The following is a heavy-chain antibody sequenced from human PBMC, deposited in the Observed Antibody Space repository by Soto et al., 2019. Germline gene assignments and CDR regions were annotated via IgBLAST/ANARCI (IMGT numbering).Heavy chain of an antibody. CDR1: GYTFTAYF. J-gene: IGHJ4*02. CDR2: IHPRGGST. CDR3: ARAPYSSSSFLFDY. Sequence: ASVKVSCKASGYTFTAYFMHWVRQAPGQGLEWMGIIHPRGGSTNYAQRFQGRVAMTWDTSTSTVYMELSSLRSDDTAVYYCARAPYSSSSFLFDYWGPGTPVTVSS. D-gene: IGHD6-6*01. V-gene: IGHV1-46*01.